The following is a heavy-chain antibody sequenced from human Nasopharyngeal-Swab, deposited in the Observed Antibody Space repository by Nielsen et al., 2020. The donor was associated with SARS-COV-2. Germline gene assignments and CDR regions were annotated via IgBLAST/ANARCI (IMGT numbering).Heavy chain of an antibody. Sequence: WVRQAPRQGLEWMGRINSNSGDTKYAQKFQGRVTMTRDTSISTADMELSRLRSDDTAVYYCARGNSYGYDYWGQGILVTVSS. CDR2: INSNSGDT. V-gene: IGHV1-2*06. D-gene: IGHD5-18*01. CDR3: ARGNSYGYDY. J-gene: IGHJ4*02.